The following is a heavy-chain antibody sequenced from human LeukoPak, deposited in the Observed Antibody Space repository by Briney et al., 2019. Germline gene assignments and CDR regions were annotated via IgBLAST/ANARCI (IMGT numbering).Heavy chain of an antibody. CDR1: GGSFSGYY. V-gene: IGHV4-34*01. CDR3: ARVRASRRWLQLGYYGMDV. D-gene: IGHD5-24*01. Sequence: SETLSLTCAVYGGSFSGYYWSLIRQPPGKGLEWIGEINHSGSTNYNPSLKSRVTISVDTSKNQFSLKLSSVTAADTAVYYCARVRASRRWLQLGYYGMDVWGQGTTVTVSS. J-gene: IGHJ6*02. CDR2: INHSGST.